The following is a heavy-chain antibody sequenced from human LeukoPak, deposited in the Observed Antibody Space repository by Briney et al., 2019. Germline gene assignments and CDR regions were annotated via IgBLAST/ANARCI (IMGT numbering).Heavy chain of an antibody. CDR1: GYTFTSYG. D-gene: IGHD6-13*01. J-gene: IGHJ4*02. CDR3: ARDLVRLRTAAGRTFDY. V-gene: IGHV1-18*01. Sequence: GASVKVSCKASGYTFTSYGISWVRQAPGQGLEWMGWISAYNGNTNYAQKLQGRVTMTTDTSTSTAYMELRSLRSDDTAVYYCARDLVRLRTAAGRTFDYWGQGTLVTVSS. CDR2: ISAYNGNT.